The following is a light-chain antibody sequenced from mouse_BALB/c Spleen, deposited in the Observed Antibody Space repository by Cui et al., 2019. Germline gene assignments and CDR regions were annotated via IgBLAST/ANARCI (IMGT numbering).Light chain of an antibody. Sequence: IVMTQSQKFMSTSVGDRVSVTCKASQNVGTNVAWYQQKPGQSPKALIYSASYRYSGVPDRFTGSGSRTDFTLTISNVQSEDLAEYFCQQYNSYPLTFGAGTKLELK. CDR1: QNVGTN. V-gene: IGKV6-15*01. CDR2: SAS. CDR3: QQYNSYPLT. J-gene: IGKJ5*01.